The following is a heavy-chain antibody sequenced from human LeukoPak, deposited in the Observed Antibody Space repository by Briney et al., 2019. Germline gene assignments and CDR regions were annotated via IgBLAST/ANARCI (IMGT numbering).Heavy chain of an antibody. J-gene: IGHJ6*03. CDR1: GYSISSGYY. D-gene: IGHD4-11*01. CDR3: ARDANSKYFYYYYYMDV. CDR2: IYHSGST. V-gene: IGHV4-38-2*02. Sequence: SETLSLTCTVSGYSISSGYYWGWIRQPPGKGLEWIGSIYHSGSTYYNPSLKSRVTISVDTSKNQFSLKLSSVTAADTAVYYCARDANSKYFYYYYYMDVWGKGTTVTVSS.